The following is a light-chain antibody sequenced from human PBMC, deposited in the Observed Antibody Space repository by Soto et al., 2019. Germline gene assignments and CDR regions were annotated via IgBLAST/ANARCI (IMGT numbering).Light chain of an antibody. CDR3: SSYTSSTTVV. V-gene: IGLV2-14*01. CDR2: DVN. CDR1: SSDVGGYNY. Sequence: QSALTQPASVSGSPGQSITISCTGTSSDVGGYNYVSWYQQHPGKAPKLMIYDVNNRPSGVSNRLFGSKSGNTASLTISGLQVEDEADYYCSSYTSSTTVVFGGGTKLTVL. J-gene: IGLJ2*01.